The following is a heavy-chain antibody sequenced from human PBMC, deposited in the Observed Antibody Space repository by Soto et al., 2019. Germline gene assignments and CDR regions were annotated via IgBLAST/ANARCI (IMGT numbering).Heavy chain of an antibody. CDR3: TRGLYLLGHFDY. J-gene: IGHJ4*02. D-gene: IGHD2-2*02. CDR2: TSPIFGTA. CDR1: GGTFSSSA. Sequence: ASPKVARNTPGGTFSSSANSWVRQDPGRGLQWMGGTSPIFGTANYAQTFQRRLTITADESTSTAYMELSSLRSEDTAVYYCTRGLYLLGHFDYWGQGTLVTVSS. V-gene: IGHV1-69*13.